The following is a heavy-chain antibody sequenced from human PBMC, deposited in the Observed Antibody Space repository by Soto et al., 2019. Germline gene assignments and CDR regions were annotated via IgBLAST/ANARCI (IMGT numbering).Heavy chain of an antibody. J-gene: IGHJ6*02. V-gene: IGHV5-51*01. CDR1: GYNFTGYW. D-gene: IGHD6-13*01. CDR3: VTSSWSYFGLDV. Sequence: GESLKISCLASGYNFTGYWVGWVRQVSGRGLEWMGIIYPHVSDTRYSPSFQGQVTISADKSSSTVYLQWTNLKASDTAIYYCVTSSWSYFGLDVWGQGTTVTVSS. CDR2: IYPHVSDT.